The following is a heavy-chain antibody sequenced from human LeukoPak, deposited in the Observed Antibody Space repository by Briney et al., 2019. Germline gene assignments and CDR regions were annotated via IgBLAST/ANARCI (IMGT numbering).Heavy chain of an antibody. CDR2: IYHSGST. CDR3: ARAYYGSGSYFRTAVDAFDI. CDR1: GGSISSSNW. V-gene: IGHV4-4*02. D-gene: IGHD3-10*01. Sequence: SETLSLTCTVSGGSISSSNWWSWVRQPPGKGLEWIGEIYHSGSTNYNPSLKSRVTISVDKSKNQFSLKLSSVTAADTAVYYCARAYYGSGSYFRTAVDAFDIWGQGTMVTVSS. J-gene: IGHJ3*02.